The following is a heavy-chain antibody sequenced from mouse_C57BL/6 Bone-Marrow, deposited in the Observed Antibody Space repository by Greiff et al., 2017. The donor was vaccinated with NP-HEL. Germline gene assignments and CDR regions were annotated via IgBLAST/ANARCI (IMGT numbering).Heavy chain of an antibody. V-gene: IGHV1-61*01. CDR3: ARSGYVPFAY. D-gene: IGHD2-10*02. CDR1: GYTFTSYW. CDR2: IYPSDSET. Sequence: QVHVKQPGAELVRPGSSVKLSCKASGYTFTSYWMDWVKQRPGQGLEWIGNIYPSDSETHYNQKFKDKATLTVDKSSSTAYMQLSSLTSEDSAVYYCARSGYVPFAYWGQGTLVTVSA. J-gene: IGHJ3*01.